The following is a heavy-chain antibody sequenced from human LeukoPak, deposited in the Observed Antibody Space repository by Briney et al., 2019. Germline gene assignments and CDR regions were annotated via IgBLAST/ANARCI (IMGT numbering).Heavy chain of an antibody. D-gene: IGHD6-13*01. V-gene: IGHV4-4*07. CDR2: IYTSGST. J-gene: IGHJ5*02. CDR3: AREPYSSSWFDP. CDR1: GGSISSYY. Sequence: SETLSLTCTVSGGSISSYYWSWIRQPPGKGLEWIGRIYTSGSTNYNPSLKSRVTMSVDTSKNQFSLKLSSVTAADTAVYYCAREPYSSSWFDPWGQGTLVTVSS.